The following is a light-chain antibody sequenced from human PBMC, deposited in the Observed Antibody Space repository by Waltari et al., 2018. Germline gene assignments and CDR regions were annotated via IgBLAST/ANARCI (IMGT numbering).Light chain of an antibody. J-gene: IGLJ2*01. CDR1: SSDVGGYNY. V-gene: IGLV2-11*01. CDR3: CSYAGSYTPVV. CDR2: DVR. Sequence: QSALTQPRSVSGSPGQSVTISCTGTSSDVGGYNYVSWYQHHPGKAPKPMLYDVRKRPSGVPDRFSGSKSGNTASLTISGLQAEDEADYYCCSYAGSYTPVVLGGGTKVTVL.